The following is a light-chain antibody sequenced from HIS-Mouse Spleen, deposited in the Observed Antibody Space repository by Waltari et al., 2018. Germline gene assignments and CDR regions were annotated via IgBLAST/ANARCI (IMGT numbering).Light chain of an antibody. J-gene: IGLJ2*01. CDR3: QVWDSSSDHVV. CDR1: NIGSKS. CDR2: DDS. V-gene: IGLV3-21*03. Sequence: SYVLTQPPSVSVAPGKTARITCGGNNIGSKSVHWYQQKPGQAPVLGVYDDSDRPSGIPERCSGSNSGKTATLTISRVEAGDEADYYCQVWDSSSDHVVFGGGTKLTVL.